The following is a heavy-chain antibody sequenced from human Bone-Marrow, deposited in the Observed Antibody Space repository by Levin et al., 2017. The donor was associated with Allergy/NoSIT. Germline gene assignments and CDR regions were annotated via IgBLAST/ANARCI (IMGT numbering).Heavy chain of an antibody. CDR3: TGALVTTLRFEY. CDR2: ISSSSTTL. Sequence: GESLKISCAASGFSFSSHEMNWVRQAPGKGLEWVSYISSSSTTLQYADSVKGRFTVSRDNARNSLYLHMNSLRAEDTAVYYCTGALVTTLRFEYWGQGTLVTVSS. V-gene: IGHV3-48*03. D-gene: IGHD4-11*01. CDR1: GFSFSSHE. J-gene: IGHJ4*02.